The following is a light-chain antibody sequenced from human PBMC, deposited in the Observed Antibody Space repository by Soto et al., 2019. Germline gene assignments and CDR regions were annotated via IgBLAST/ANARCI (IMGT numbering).Light chain of an antibody. J-gene: IGLJ1*01. CDR3: CSYAGSNTFV. Sequence: ALTQPASVSGSPGQSITISCTGTSSDVGTYNLVSWYQQHPGKAPKLMIYEGSKRPSGVSNRFSGSKSGNTASLTISGLQAEDEADYFCCSYAGSNTFVFGTGTKLTVL. CDR2: EGS. V-gene: IGLV2-23*01. CDR1: SSDVGTYNL.